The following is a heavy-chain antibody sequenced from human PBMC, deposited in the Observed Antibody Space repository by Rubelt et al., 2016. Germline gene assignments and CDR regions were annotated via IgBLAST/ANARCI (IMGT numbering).Heavy chain of an antibody. CDR2: ISGSGGST. CDR3: AKMATDIHYYYYSMGV. CDR1: GFTFSDHY. J-gene: IGHJ6*02. Sequence: EVQLVESGGGLVQPGGSLRLSCAASGFTFSDHYMDWVRQAPGKGLEWVSAISGSGGSTYYADSVTGRFTVSRDNSRDTVYLRRDSMRAEDTAMYDCAKMATDIHYYYYSMGVWGRGTTVTVSS. D-gene: IGHD2-15*01. V-gene: IGHV3-23*04.